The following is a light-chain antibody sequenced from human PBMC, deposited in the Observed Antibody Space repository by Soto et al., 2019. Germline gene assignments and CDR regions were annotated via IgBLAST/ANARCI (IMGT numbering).Light chain of an antibody. Sequence: EIVLTQSPATLSLSPGERATLSFRASQSVSSYLAWYQQKPGQDPRLLIYEASNSATGIPARFSGSRSGTDFTLTISSLEPADFAVYYWQQRSNWPLTFGGGTKVEIK. J-gene: IGKJ4*01. V-gene: IGKV3-11*01. CDR3: QQRSNWPLT. CDR1: QSVSSY. CDR2: EAS.